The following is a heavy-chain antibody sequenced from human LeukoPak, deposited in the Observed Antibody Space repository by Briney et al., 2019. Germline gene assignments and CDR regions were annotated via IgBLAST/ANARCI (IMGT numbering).Heavy chain of an antibody. Sequence: GSLSLSCAASGFPFSSYAMSWVRQAPGKGVEWVSAINCSGGSTYYADSVKGRFTISRDNSKNTLYLQMNSLRAEDTAVYYCAKDGESSGWYVDYWGQGTLVTVSS. V-gene: IGHV3-23*01. CDR1: GFPFSSYA. CDR3: AKDGESSGWYVDY. CDR2: INCSGGST. D-gene: IGHD6-25*01. J-gene: IGHJ4*02.